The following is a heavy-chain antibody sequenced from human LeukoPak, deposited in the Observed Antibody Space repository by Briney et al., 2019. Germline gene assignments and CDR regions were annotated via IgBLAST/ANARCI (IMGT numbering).Heavy chain of an antibody. CDR1: GFTFSSYW. J-gene: IGHJ4*02. CDR2: IYRDGSST. Sequence: GGSLRLSCAASGFTFSSYWMHWVRQAPGKGLVWVSRIYRDGSSTSYADSVKGRFTISRDNAKNTLYLQMNSLRAEDTAVYYCARARYNWNPFDYWGQGTLVTVSS. D-gene: IGHD1-20*01. V-gene: IGHV3-74*01. CDR3: ARARYNWNPFDY.